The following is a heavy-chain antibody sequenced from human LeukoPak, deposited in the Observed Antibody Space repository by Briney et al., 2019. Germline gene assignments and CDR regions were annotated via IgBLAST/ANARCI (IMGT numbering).Heavy chain of an antibody. J-gene: IGHJ4*02. CDR3: ARRGNGYSLDY. V-gene: IGHV4-59*08. D-gene: IGHD3-22*01. CDR2: IYYSGST. Sequence: PSETLSLTCTVSGGSISSYYWSWIRQSPGKGLEWIGYIYYSGSTNYNPSLKSRVTISVDTSKNQFSLKLNSVTAADTAVYYCARRGNGYSLDYWGQGTLVTASS. CDR1: GGSISSYY.